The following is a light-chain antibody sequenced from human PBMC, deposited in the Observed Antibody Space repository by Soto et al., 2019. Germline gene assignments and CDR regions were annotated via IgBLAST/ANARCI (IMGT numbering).Light chain of an antibody. J-gene: IGKJ4*01. Sequence: DIQMTQSPSTLSASVGDRVTITCRASQSISRSLAWYQQKPGKAPSLLIYDASSLEGGVPSRFSGSGFGTEFTLTINSLQSEDFAIYYCQRYNNWPLTFGGGTKVESK. V-gene: IGKV1-5*01. CDR1: QSISRS. CDR2: DAS. CDR3: QRYNNWPLT.